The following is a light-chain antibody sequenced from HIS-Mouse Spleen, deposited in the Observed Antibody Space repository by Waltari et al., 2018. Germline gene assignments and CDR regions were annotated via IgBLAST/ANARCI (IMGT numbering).Light chain of an antibody. V-gene: IGLV3-10*01. J-gene: IGLJ1*01. CDR1: ALPKKY. CDR2: EDS. Sequence: SYELPQPPSVSVSPGQPARITCPGDALPKKYAYWYQQKSGQAPVLVIYEDSKRPSGIPERFSGSSSGTMATLTISGAQVEDEADYYCYSTDSSGNHYVFGTGTKVTVL. CDR3: YSTDSSGNHYV.